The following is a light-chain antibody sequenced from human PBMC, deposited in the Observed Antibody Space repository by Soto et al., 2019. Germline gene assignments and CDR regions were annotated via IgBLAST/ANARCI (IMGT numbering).Light chain of an antibody. V-gene: IGLV2-11*01. J-gene: IGLJ1*01. CDR3: CSYAGTFTYV. Sequence: QSVLTQPRSVSASPGQSVTISCTGTSSDVGTYSYVSWYQQHPGKPPKLMIFDVYKRPSGVPDRFSGSKSGNTASLTLSGLQAEDEADYFCCSYAGTFTYVFGTGTKGTVL. CDR2: DVY. CDR1: SSDVGTYSY.